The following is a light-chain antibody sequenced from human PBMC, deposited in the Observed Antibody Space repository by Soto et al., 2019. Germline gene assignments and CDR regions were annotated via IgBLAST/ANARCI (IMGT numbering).Light chain of an antibody. CDR2: GAS. V-gene: IGKV3-11*01. Sequence: EIVLTQSPATLSLSPRERATLSCRASQSVSRDLAWYQQKPGQAPRLLMYGASSRATGIPARFSGSGSGTDFTLTISSLEPEDFAVYYCHQRSNWPPLTFGGGTKVEI. CDR1: QSVSRD. CDR3: HQRSNWPPLT. J-gene: IGKJ4*01.